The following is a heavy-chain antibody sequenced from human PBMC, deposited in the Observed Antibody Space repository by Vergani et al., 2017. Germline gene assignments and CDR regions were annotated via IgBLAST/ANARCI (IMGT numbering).Heavy chain of an antibody. D-gene: IGHD1-1*01. J-gene: IGHJ6*03. V-gene: IGHV3-53*02. CDR1: GFSVSNNY. CDR3: AKMCNWDDSCFYCMDV. Sequence: EVQLVETGGGLIQPGGSLRLSCVVSGFSVSNNYMSWVRHRPGKGLEWVSFIFTGGTTYYEDSVKGRFTISRDNSKNTVHLQMNSLTAEDTAVYYCAKMCNWDDSCFYCMDVWGKGTTVTVSS. CDR2: IFTGGTT.